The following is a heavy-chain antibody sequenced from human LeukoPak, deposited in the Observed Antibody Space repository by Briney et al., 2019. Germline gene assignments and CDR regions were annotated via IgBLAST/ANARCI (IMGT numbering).Heavy chain of an antibody. CDR1: GYTFTSYD. CDR2: MNPNSGNT. CDR3: AGGPSATMIVVVITTIGGRDDAFDI. Sequence: GASVKVSCKASGYTFTSYDINWVRQATGQGLEWMGWMNPNSGNTGYAQKFQGRVTMTRNTSISTAYMELSSLRSEDTAVYYCAGGPSATMIVVVITTIGGRDDAFDIWGQGTMVTVSS. V-gene: IGHV1-8*01. J-gene: IGHJ3*02. D-gene: IGHD3-22*01.